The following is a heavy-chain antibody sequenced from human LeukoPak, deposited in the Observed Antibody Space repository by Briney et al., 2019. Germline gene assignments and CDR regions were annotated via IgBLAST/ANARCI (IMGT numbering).Heavy chain of an antibody. Sequence: SETLSLTCTVSGGSISSYCWSWIRQPAGKGLEWIGRIYSTGSTSYNPSLKSRVTMSVDTSKNQFSLRLRSVTAADTAVYYCARQIASAGTAGFDFWGQGALVTVSS. CDR3: ARQIASAGTAGFDF. CDR2: IYSTGST. J-gene: IGHJ4*02. CDR1: GGSISSYC. V-gene: IGHV4-4*07. D-gene: IGHD6-13*01.